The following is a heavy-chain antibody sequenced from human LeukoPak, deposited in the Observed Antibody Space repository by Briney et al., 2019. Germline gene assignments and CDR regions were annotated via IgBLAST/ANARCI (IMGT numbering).Heavy chain of an antibody. V-gene: IGHV4-59*01. CDR3: ARTTVTWSRQGYYFDY. CDR2: IYYSGST. Sequence: SETLSLTCTVSGGSISSYYWSWIRQPPGKGLEWIGYIYYSGSTNYNPSLKSRVTISVDTSKNQFSLKLSSVTAADTAVYYCARTTVTWSRQGYYFDYWGQGTLVTVSS. J-gene: IGHJ4*02. D-gene: IGHD4-11*01. CDR1: GGSISSYY.